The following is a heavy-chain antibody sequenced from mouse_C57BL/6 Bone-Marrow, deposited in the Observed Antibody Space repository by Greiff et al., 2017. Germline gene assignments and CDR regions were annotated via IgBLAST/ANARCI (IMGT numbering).Heavy chain of an antibody. CDR2: FHPYNDDT. V-gene: IGHV1-47*01. D-gene: IGHD1-1*01. CDR1: GYTFTTYP. J-gene: IGHJ2*01. CDR3: AMRRCYGSSPYVDY. Sequence: VQLQQSGAELVKPGASVKMSCKASGYTFTTYPIEWMKQNHGKSLEWIGNFHPYNDDTKYNDKLKGQATLTVAKSSSTVYLELSRLTSDDSAVFYLAMRRCYGSSPYVDYWGQGTTLTVSS.